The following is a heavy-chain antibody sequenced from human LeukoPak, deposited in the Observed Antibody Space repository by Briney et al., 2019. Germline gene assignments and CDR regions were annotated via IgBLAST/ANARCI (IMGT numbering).Heavy chain of an antibody. J-gene: IGHJ6*03. D-gene: IGHD3-10*01. V-gene: IGHV4-34*01. Sequence: PSETLSLTCAVYAGSFSGYYWSWIRQPPGKGLEWIGEINNSGRTNYNSSLRSGVTISVDTSTNQFSLKLSSVTAANTPFYYCGRDYYGSGSHCCHMDVWGKGTTITV. CDR1: AGSFSGYY. CDR3: GRDYYGSGSHCCHMDV. CDR2: INNSGRT.